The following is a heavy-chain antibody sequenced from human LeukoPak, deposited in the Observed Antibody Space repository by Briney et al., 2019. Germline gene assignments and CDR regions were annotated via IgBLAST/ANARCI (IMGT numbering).Heavy chain of an antibody. CDR3: AKDRGDGYNSFDY. Sequence: PGGSLRLSCAASGFTFSSYAMSWVRQAPGKGLEWVSAISGSGGSTYYADSVKGRFTISRDNSKNTPYLQMNSLRAEDTAVYYCAKDRGDGYNSFDYWGQGILVTVSS. J-gene: IGHJ4*02. D-gene: IGHD5-24*01. V-gene: IGHV3-23*01. CDR1: GFTFSSYA. CDR2: ISGSGGST.